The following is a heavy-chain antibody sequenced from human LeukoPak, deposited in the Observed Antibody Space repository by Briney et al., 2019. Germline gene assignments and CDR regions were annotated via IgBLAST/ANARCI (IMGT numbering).Heavy chain of an antibody. CDR1: GFTFGDAW. V-gene: IGHV3-15*01. J-gene: IGHJ1*01. CDR3: TTMNSGGFQH. Sequence: GGSLRLSCAASGFTFGDAWMSWVRQAPGKGLEWVGRIKSKTDGETVDYAAPVEGRFIISRDDSKNTLSLQMNSLKTEDTAMYYCTTMNSGGFQHWGQGTLVTVSS. D-gene: IGHD3-10*01. CDR2: IKSKTDGETV.